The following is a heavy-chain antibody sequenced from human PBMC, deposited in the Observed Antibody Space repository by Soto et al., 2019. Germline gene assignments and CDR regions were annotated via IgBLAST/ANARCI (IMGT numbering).Heavy chain of an antibody. CDR1: GGSISSGGYY. CDR2: IYYSGST. D-gene: IGHD6-6*01. J-gene: IGHJ5*02. CDR3: ERRSSSSLGSLFDP. V-gene: IGHV4-30-4*01. Sequence: SETLSLTCTVSGGSISSGGYYWSWIRQHPGKGLEWIGYIYYSGSTYYNPSLKSRVTMSVDTSKNQFSLKLSSVTPTDTAVYYCERRSSSSLGSLFDPWGRGILVTVSS.